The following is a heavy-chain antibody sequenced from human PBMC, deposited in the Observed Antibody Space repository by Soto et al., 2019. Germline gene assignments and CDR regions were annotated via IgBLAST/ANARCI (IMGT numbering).Heavy chain of an antibody. CDR1: GGAFSSYA. V-gene: IGHV1-69*13. CDR3: AKGGYSSSWRFDY. J-gene: IGHJ4*02. CDR2: IIPIFGTA. D-gene: IGHD6-13*01. Sequence: ASVKVSCKASGGAFSSYAISWVRQAPGQGLEWMGGIIPIFGTANYSQKFQGRVTITADESTSTAYMELSSLRSDDTAVYYCAKGGYSSSWRFDYWGQGTLVTVSS.